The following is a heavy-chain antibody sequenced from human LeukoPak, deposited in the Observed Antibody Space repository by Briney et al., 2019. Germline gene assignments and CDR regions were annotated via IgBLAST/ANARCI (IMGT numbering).Heavy chain of an antibody. J-gene: IGHJ3*02. CDR3: ARDGFTMVRGVMRAFDI. CDR2: IYYSGST. CDR1: GGSISSYY. Sequence: SETLSLTCTVSGGSISSYYWSWIRQPPGKGLEWIGYIYYSGSTNYNPSLKSRVTISVDTSKNQFSLKLSSVTAADTAVYYCARDGFTMVRGVMRAFDIWGQGTMVTVSS. D-gene: IGHD3-10*01. V-gene: IGHV4-59*12.